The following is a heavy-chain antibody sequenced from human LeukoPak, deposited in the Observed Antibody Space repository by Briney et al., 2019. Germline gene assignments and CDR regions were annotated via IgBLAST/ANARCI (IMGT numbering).Heavy chain of an antibody. CDR1: GGSFSGYY. J-gene: IGHJ6*03. CDR3: ARERRYQLLLYYYYYMDV. CDR2: INHSGST. D-gene: IGHD2-2*01. V-gene: IGHV4-34*01. Sequence: PSETLSLTCAVYGGSFSGYYWSWIRQPPGKGLEWIGEINHSGSTNYNPSLKSRVTISVDTSKNQFSLKLSSVTAADTAVYYCARERRYQLLLYYYYYMDVWGKGTTVTISS.